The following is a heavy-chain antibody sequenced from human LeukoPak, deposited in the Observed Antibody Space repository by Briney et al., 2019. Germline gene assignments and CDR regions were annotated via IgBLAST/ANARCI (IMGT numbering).Heavy chain of an antibody. V-gene: IGHV4-38-2*02. J-gene: IGHJ5*02. CDR1: GYSISSGYY. Sequence: PSETLSLTCTVSGYSISSGYYWGWVRQSPGRGLEWIGSIYHSGSTYYNPSLKSRVTISVDTSKNQFSLKLSSVTAADTAVYYCANDYGDFWSGYPYGYNWFDPWGQGTLVTVSS. CDR2: IYHSGST. CDR3: ANDYGDFWSGYPYGYNWFDP. D-gene: IGHD3-3*01.